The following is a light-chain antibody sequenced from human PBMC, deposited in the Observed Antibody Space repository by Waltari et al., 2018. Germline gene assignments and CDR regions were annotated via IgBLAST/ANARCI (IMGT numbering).Light chain of an antibody. CDR2: DSS. CDR1: QSVSSK. Sequence: EVIMTQSPATLSVSLGEGVTLSCRASQSVSSKLAWYQQKPGQAPRLLVYDSSTRATGIPTRFSGSVSGTEFTLTISSLQSEDFAVYYCQQYSHWPTTFGQGTKLEI. V-gene: IGKV3-15*01. J-gene: IGKJ1*01. CDR3: QQYSHWPTT.